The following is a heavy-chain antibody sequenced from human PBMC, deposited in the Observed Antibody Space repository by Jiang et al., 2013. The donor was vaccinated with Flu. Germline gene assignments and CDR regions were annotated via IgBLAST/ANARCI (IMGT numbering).Heavy chain of an antibody. CDR2: IWYDGSNK. V-gene: IGHV3-33*01. J-gene: IGHJ6*02. CDR1: GFTFSSYG. CDR3: ARDLGAASGWYFPAEVRRYYYYYGMDV. Sequence: QLLESGGGVVQPGRSLRLSCAASGFTFSSYGMHWVRQAPGKGLEWVAVIWYDGSNKYYADSVKGRFTISRDNSKNTLYLQMNGLRAEDTAVYYCARDLGAASGWYFPAEVRRYYYYYGMDVWGQGTTVTVSS. D-gene: IGHD6-19*01.